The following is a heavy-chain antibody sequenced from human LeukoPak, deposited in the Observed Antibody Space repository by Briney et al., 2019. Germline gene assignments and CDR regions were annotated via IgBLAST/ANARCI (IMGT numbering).Heavy chain of an antibody. CDR1: GGSISSYY. CDR2: IYYSGST. V-gene: IGHV4-59*01. D-gene: IGHD4-23*01. Sequence: SETLSLTCTVSGGSISSYYWSWIRQPPGKGLEWIGYIYYSGSTNYNPSLKSRVTISVDTSKNQFSLKLSSVTAADTAVYYCARATTVVTPSWFDPWGQGTLVTVSS. J-gene: IGHJ5*02. CDR3: ARATTVVTPSWFDP.